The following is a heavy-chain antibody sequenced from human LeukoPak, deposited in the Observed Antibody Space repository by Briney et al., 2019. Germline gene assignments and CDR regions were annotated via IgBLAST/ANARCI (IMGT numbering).Heavy chain of an antibody. Sequence: SVKVSCKASGGTFSSYAISWVRQAPGQGLEXXXXXXXXXXTANYAQKFQGRVTITADKSTSTAYMELSGLRSADTAVYYCARDPGDEYASGWYPPGFDPWGQGTLVTVSS. D-gene: IGHD6-19*01. V-gene: IGHV1-69*06. CDR1: GGTFSSYA. CDR2: XXXXXXTA. CDR3: ARDPGDEYASGWYPPGFDP. J-gene: IGHJ5*02.